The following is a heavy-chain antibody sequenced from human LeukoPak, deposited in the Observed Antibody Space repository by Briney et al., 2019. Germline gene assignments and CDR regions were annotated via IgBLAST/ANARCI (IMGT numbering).Heavy chain of an antibody. CDR3: AREERGWLRFPFDP. J-gene: IGHJ5*02. D-gene: IGHD5-12*01. V-gene: IGHV4-30-4*01. CDR1: GGSISSGDYC. Sequence: SETLSLTCTVSGGSISSGDYCWSWIRQPPGKGLEWIGYIYDSGSTYYNPSPKSRVTISVDTSKNQFSLKLSSVTAADTAVYYCAREERGWLRFPFDPWGQGTLVTVSS. CDR2: IYDSGST.